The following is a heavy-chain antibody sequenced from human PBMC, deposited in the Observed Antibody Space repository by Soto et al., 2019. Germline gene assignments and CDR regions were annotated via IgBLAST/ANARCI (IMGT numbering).Heavy chain of an antibody. CDR2: IYYSGGT. Sequence: SETLSLTCTVSGGSVSSGSYYWSWIRQPPGKGLEWIGYIYYSGGTNYNPSLKSRVTISVDTSKNQFSLKLSSVTAADTAVYYCAREKPLTTIFGVVRHNWFDPWGQGTLVTVSS. CDR1: GGSVSSGSYY. D-gene: IGHD3-3*01. CDR3: AREKPLTTIFGVVRHNWFDP. V-gene: IGHV4-61*01. J-gene: IGHJ5*02.